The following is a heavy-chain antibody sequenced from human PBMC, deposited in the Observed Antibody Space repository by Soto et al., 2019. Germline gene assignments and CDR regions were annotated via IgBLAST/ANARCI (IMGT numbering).Heavy chain of an antibody. D-gene: IGHD2-2*01. CDR2: ISRNSRYT. CDR3: ATNYQEPSDDAFDV. Sequence: QVQLVESGGGLVKPGGSMRLSCAASGFTCSDYFMAWIRQAPGKGLEWIAYISRNSRYTNCAESVRGRFTISRDNAKNSLYLQMNDLSAEDTAVYYCATNYQEPSDDAFDVWGQGTMVTVSS. V-gene: IGHV3-11*06. CDR1: GFTCSDYF. J-gene: IGHJ3*01.